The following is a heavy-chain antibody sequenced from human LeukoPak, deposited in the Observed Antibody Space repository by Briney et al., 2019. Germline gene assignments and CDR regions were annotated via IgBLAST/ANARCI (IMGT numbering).Heavy chain of an antibody. J-gene: IGHJ4*03. CDR2: IYWDDDE. D-gene: IGHD2-2*01. Sequence: VSGPTLVNPTQTLTLTCTFSGFSLNTSGVGVGWIRQPPGKALEWLALIYWDDDERYRPSLKSRLTITKDTSKNQVVLTMTDMDPVDTATYYCAHGISTNKKAGYFDYWGQGTLVTVSS. CDR3: AHGISTNKKAGYFDY. CDR1: GFSLNTSGVG. V-gene: IGHV2-5*02.